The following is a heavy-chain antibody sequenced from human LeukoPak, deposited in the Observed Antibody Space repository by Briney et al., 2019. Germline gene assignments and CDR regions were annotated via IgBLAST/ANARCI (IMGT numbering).Heavy chain of an antibody. J-gene: IGHJ4*02. Sequence: GGSLRLSCAASGFTFSSYAMSWVRQAPGKGLEWLSYISGSGSTMYYAYSVKGRFTVSRDNAKNSLYLQMNSLRAEDTAVYYCARGYYGSGGYPDYWGQGTLVIVSS. CDR1: GFTFSSYA. D-gene: IGHD3-22*01. CDR3: ARGYYGSGGYPDY. CDR2: ISGSGSTM. V-gene: IGHV3-48*03.